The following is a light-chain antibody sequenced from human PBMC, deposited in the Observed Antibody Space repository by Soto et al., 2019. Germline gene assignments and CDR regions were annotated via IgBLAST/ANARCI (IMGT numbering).Light chain of an antibody. V-gene: IGLV2-8*01. CDR3: SAYAGSSDFVV. Sequence: QSVLTQPPSASGPPGQSVTISCTGTSSDVGNYNYVSWYQQHPGKAPKLMIYEVNKRPSGVPDRFSGSKSGNTASLTVSGLQAEDEADYFCSAYAGSSDFVVFGGGTQLTVL. J-gene: IGLJ2*01. CDR2: EVN. CDR1: SSDVGNYNY.